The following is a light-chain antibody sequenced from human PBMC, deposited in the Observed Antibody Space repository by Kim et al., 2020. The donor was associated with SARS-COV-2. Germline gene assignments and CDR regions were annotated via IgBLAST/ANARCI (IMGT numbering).Light chain of an antibody. CDR1: SSDVGGYHY. CDR2: DVT. V-gene: IGLV2-11*01. J-gene: IGLJ1*01. CDR3: CSYAGSPPYV. Sequence: QSALTQPLSVSGSPGQSVTISCIGSSSDVGGYHYVSWYQQYPGKAPKLMIFDVTKRPSGVPDRFSGSKSDNTASLTISGLQAEDEADYYCCSYAGSPPYVFGTGTKVTVL.